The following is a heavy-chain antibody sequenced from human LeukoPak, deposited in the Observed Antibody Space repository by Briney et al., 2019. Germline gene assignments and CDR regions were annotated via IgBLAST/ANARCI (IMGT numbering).Heavy chain of an antibody. CDR2: INDSGST. D-gene: IGHD2-2*01. CDR1: GDSSSGSY. Sequence: PSETLSLTCAVYGDSSSGSYWTWIRQPPGKGLDWIGEINDSGSTNYNPSLKSRVTISLDTSKNQFSLTLSSVTASDTAVYYCARGRDIVVVPAFNSRLYGVDVWGQGTTVIVSS. J-gene: IGHJ6*02. V-gene: IGHV4-34*01. CDR3: ARGRDIVVVPAFNSRLYGVDV.